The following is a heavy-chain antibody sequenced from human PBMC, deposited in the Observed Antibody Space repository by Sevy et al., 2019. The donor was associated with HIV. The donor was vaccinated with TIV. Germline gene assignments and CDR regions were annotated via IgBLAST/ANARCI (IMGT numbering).Heavy chain of an antibody. D-gene: IGHD1-26*01. CDR3: VKGGVTWELLDY. CDR1: GFIFSSYG. Sequence: GESLKISCAASGFIFSSYGMHWVRQAPGKGLEWVTIISYDGSSKYYVDSVKGLFTISRDKSENILYLQMNSLRTDDTAVYYCVKGGVTWELLDYWGQGTLVTVSS. CDR2: ISYDGSSK. V-gene: IGHV3-30*18. J-gene: IGHJ4*02.